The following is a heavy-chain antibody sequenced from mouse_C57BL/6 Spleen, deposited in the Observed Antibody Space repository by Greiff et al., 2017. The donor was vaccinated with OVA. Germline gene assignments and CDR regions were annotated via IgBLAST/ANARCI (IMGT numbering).Heavy chain of an antibody. D-gene: IGHD2-4*01. J-gene: IGHJ4*01. CDR3: ARSDDYDEDYAMDY. Sequence: EVQRVESVAELVRPGASVKLSCTASGFNITNTYMHWVKQRPEQGLEWIGRIDPANGNTKYAPKFQGKATITADTSSNTAYLQLSSLTSEDTAIYYCARSDDYDEDYAMDYWGQGTSVTVSS. CDR1: GFNITNTY. CDR2: IDPANGNT. V-gene: IGHV14-3*01.